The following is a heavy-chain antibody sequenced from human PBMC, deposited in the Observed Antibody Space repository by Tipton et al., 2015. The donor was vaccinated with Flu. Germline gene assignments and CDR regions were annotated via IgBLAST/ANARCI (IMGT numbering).Heavy chain of an antibody. Sequence: GLVKPSETLSLTCTVSGYSISSGYYWGWIRQPPGKGLEWIGYIYYSGSTNYNPSLKSRVTISVDTPKNQFSLKLSSVTAADTAVYYCATEYRGGGNRYYFDYWGQGTLVTVSS. J-gene: IGHJ4*02. CDR1: GYSISSGYY. D-gene: IGHD4-23*01. CDR3: ATEYRGGGNRYYFDY. V-gene: IGHV4-61*01. CDR2: IYYSGST.